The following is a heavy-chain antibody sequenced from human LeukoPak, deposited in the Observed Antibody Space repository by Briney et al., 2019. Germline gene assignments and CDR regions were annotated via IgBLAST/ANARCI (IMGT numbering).Heavy chain of an antibody. J-gene: IGHJ5*02. CDR1: GFTFSSYS. V-gene: IGHV3-21*01. Sequence: GGSLRLSCAASGFTFSSYSMNWVRQAPGKGLEWVSSISSSSSYIYYADSVKGRFTISRDNAKNSLYLQMNSLRAEDTAVYYCARCEHQLLCWFDPWGQGTLVTVSS. CDR3: ARCEHQLLCWFDP. D-gene: IGHD2-2*01. CDR2: ISSSSSYI.